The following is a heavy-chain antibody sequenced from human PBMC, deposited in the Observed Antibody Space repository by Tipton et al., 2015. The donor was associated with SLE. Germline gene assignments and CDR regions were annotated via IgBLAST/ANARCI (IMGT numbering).Heavy chain of an antibody. V-gene: IGHV4-38-2*02. J-gene: IGHJ4*02. D-gene: IGHD6-13*01. CDR2: IYDGGST. CDR1: GYSISSGYY. Sequence: TLSLTCAVSGYSISSGYYWGWIRQPPGKGLEWIGSIYDGGSTYYNPSLKRRVTISVDTSKNQFSLKLNSVTAADTAVYYCARETAVSHLPDFWGQGTLVTVSS. CDR3: ARETAVSHLPDF.